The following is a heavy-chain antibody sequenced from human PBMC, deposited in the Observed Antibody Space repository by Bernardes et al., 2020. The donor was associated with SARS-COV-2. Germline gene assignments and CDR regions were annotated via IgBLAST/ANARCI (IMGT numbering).Heavy chain of an antibody. J-gene: IGHJ4*02. D-gene: IGHD3-16*02. Sequence: GSLRLSCAASGFSFSSYHMTWVRQAPGKGLEWVSAIHYDDSTFYADSVRGRFTISRDNSKNMMYLQMNSLRPEDTAVYYCAKDRRGVGVIVPGEDYWGQGTLVIVSS. CDR2: IHYDDST. CDR3: AKDRRGVGVIVPGEDY. CDR1: GFSFSSYH. V-gene: IGHV3-23*01.